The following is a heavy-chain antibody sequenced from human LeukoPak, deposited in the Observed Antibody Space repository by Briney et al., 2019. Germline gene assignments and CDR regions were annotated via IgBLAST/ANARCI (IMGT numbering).Heavy chain of an antibody. V-gene: IGHV4-34*01. Sequence: SETLSLTCAVYGGSFSGYYGSWLRHPPGEGLEWIGEINHSGSTNYNPSLKSGVTISVDTSKNQVSVKLSSVTAADTAVYYCARGRRSSGWYGYWGQGTLVTVSS. D-gene: IGHD6-19*01. CDR2: INHSGST. J-gene: IGHJ4*02. CDR1: GGSFSGYY. CDR3: ARGRRSSGWYGY.